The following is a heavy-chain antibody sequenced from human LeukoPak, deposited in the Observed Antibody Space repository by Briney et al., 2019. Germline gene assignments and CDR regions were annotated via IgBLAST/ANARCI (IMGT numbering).Heavy chain of an antibody. Sequence: GGSLRPSCAASGFTFSSYSMNWVRQAPGKGLEWVSSISSSSSYIYYADSVKGRFTISRDNAKNSLYLQMNSLRAEDTAVYYCARDRGAAPDYWGQGTLVTVSS. J-gene: IGHJ4*02. V-gene: IGHV3-21*01. D-gene: IGHD6-6*01. CDR1: GFTFSSYS. CDR3: ARDRGAAPDY. CDR2: ISSSSSYI.